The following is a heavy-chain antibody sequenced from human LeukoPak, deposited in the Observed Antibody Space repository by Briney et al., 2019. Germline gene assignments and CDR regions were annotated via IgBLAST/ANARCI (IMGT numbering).Heavy chain of an antibody. CDR3: AKVKFSYDSSGYYYNY. CDR1: GFTFSNYA. J-gene: IGHJ4*02. V-gene: IGHV3-23*01. Sequence: GGSLRLSCAASGFTFSNYAISWVRQAPGKGLEWVSGISASRGSTYYADSVTGRFTISRDNSKNTLYLQMNSLRAEDTAVYYCAKVKFSYDSSGYYYNYWGQGTLVTVSS. CDR2: ISASRGST. D-gene: IGHD3-22*01.